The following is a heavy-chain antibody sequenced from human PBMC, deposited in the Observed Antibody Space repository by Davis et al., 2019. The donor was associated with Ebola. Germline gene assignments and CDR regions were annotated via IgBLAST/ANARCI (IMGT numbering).Heavy chain of an antibody. D-gene: IGHD6-19*01. CDR1: GFTFSDNA. J-gene: IGHJ4*02. CDR2: ISYDGSDI. CDR3: AREGVSSGRAGSFDY. V-gene: IGHV3-30-3*01. Sequence: GESLKISCAASGFTFSDNAMNWVRQAPGKGLEWVAIISYDGSDIYYTDSVKGRFTISRDNSKNTLYLQMNSLRADDTAVYFCAREGVSSGRAGSFDYWGQGVLVTVSS.